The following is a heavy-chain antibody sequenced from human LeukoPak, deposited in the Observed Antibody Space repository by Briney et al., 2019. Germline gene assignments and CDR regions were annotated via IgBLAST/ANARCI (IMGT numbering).Heavy chain of an antibody. J-gene: IGHJ5*02. Sequence: PGGSLRLSCAASGFTFSNYNMNWVRQAPGKGLEWVSYISSSSGIIYYADSVKGRSTISRDNAKNSLYLQMDCLRVEDTAVYYCATDFNKGFDPWGQGTLVTVSS. CDR1: GFTFSNYN. CDR3: ATDFNKGFDP. CDR2: ISSSSGII. V-gene: IGHV3-48*04. D-gene: IGHD1/OR15-1a*01.